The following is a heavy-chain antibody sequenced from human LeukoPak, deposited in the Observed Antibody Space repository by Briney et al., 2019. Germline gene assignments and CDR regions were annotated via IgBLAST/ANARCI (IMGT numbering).Heavy chain of an antibody. CDR1: GVSISSYY. CDR3: ARSYGSGSYFWFDP. CDR2: IYYSGST. V-gene: IGHV4-59*01. Sequence: SETLSLTCTVSGVSISSYYWSWIRQPPGKGLEWIGYIYYSGSTNYNPSLKSRVTISVDTSKNQFSLKLSSVTAADTAVYYCARSYGSGSYFWFDPWGQGTLVTVSS. J-gene: IGHJ5*02. D-gene: IGHD3-10*01.